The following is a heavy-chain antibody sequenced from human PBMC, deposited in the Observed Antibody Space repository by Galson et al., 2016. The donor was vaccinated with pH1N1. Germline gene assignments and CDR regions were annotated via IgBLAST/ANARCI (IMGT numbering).Heavy chain of an antibody. Sequence: QSGAEVKKAGESLKISCKASGYSFTTYWIGWVRQVPGKGLEWMGNIYPGDSDTTYSPSSQGQVTFSVDKSITTAFLHWNSLEASDTAIYYCAKRGGSLRPGAFDFWGQGTLVSVSS. J-gene: IGHJ3*01. D-gene: IGHD3-16*01. V-gene: IGHV5-51*01. CDR1: GYSFTTYW. CDR2: IYPGDSDT. CDR3: AKRGGSLRPGAFDF.